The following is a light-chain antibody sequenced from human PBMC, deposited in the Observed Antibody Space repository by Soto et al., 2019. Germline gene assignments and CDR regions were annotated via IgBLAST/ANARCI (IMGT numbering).Light chain of an antibody. J-gene: IGKJ2*01. Sequence: DIQMTQSPSTLSASVGDRVTITCRASQSISSWLAWYQQKPGKAPKLLIYKASSLESGVPSRFSGSGSGTEFTLTISSLQPDDFATYYCQQYNNPPYTFGQGTKLEIK. CDR2: KAS. CDR3: QQYNNPPYT. CDR1: QSISSW. V-gene: IGKV1-5*03.